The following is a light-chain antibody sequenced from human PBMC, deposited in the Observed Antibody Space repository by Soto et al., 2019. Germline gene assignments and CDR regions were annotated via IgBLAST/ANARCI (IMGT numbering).Light chain of an antibody. J-gene: IGLJ1*01. CDR2: GNI. CDR1: SSNIGAGYD. V-gene: IGLV1-40*01. Sequence: QSVLTQPPSVSGAPGQSVTISCTGSSSNIGAGYDVHWYKQRPGTAPKLLIFGNINRPSGVPDRFSGSKSGTSASLAITGIQAADEGDYCCHSYDSTLSASYLFGSGRKVIV. CDR3: HSYDSTLSASYL.